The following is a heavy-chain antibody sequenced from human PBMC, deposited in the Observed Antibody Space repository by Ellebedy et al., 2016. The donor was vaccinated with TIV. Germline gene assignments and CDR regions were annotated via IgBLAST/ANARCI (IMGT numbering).Heavy chain of an antibody. D-gene: IGHD4-17*01. CDR3: AKDWGYGDNPGSW. Sequence: GESLKISCAASGFTFSNYAMSWVRQAPGKGLEWVSTISGGGGGTYYADSVKGRFTISRDNSKNTLYLQMNSLRADDTAVYYCAKDWGYGDNPGSWWGQGTLVTVSS. CDR1: GFTFSNYA. V-gene: IGHV3-23*01. J-gene: IGHJ4*02. CDR2: ISGGGGGT.